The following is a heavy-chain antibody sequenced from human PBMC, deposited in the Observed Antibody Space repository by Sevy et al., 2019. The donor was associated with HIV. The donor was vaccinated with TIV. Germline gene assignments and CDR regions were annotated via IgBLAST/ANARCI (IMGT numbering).Heavy chain of an antibody. Sequence: GGSLRLPCAASGFTFSSYSMNWVRQAPGKGLEWVSSISSSSSYIYYADSVKGRFTISRDNAKNSLYLQMNSLRAEDTAVYYCARPTVTGGYYYYGMDVWGQGTTVTVSS. V-gene: IGHV3-21*01. D-gene: IGHD4-4*01. CDR1: GFTFSSYS. CDR2: ISSSSSYI. J-gene: IGHJ6*02. CDR3: ARPTVTGGYYYYGMDV.